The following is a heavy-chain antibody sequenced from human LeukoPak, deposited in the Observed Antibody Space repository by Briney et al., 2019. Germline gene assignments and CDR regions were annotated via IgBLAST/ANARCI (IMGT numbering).Heavy chain of an antibody. CDR3: ARVSGSKREFEFDY. Sequence: ASVKVSCKASGGTCSSYAISWVRQAPGQGLEWMGGIIPIFGTANYAQKFQGRVTITADESTSTAYMELRSLRSDDTAVYYCARVSGSKREFEFDYWGQGTLVTVSS. CDR1: GGTCSSYA. V-gene: IGHV1-69*13. CDR2: IIPIFGTA. J-gene: IGHJ4*02. D-gene: IGHD3-10*01.